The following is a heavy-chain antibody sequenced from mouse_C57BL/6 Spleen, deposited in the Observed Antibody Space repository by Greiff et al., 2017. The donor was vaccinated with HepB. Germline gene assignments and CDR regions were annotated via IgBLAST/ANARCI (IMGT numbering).Heavy chain of an antibody. CDR3: ARQSYYSNYDAMDY. CDR2: ISSGGSYT. D-gene: IGHD2-5*01. J-gene: IGHJ4*01. V-gene: IGHV5-6*01. Sequence: EVKLVESGGDLVKPGGSLKLSCAASGFTFSSYGMSWVRQTPDKRLEWVATISSGGSYTYYPDSVKGRFTISRDNAKNTLYLQMSSLKSEDTAMYYCARQSYYSNYDAMDYWGQGTSVTVSS. CDR1: GFTFSSYG.